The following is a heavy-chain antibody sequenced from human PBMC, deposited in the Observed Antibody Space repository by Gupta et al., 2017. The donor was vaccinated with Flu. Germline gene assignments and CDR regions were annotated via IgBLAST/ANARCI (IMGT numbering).Heavy chain of an antibody. CDR2: LTWNGGDV. CDR1: GFTFQNYA. V-gene: IGHV3-9*01. Sequence: EGQLVESGGGLVQPGKSLSLSCAASGFTFQNYAMHWVRQSPGKGLEWVSGLTWNGGDVGDADSVKGRFTISRDNAKNSLYLQMNSLRPEDTALYYCVKGLGLVGFDYWGQGTPVAVSS. J-gene: IGHJ4*02. D-gene: IGHD2-15*01. CDR3: VKGLGLVGFDY.